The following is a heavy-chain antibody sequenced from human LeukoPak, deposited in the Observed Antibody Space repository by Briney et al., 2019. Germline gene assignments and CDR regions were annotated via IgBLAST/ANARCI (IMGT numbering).Heavy chain of an antibody. J-gene: IGHJ4*02. V-gene: IGHV4-4*07. CDR1: GVSISGYY. CDR3: ARLRGQGFDS. CDR2: IYTSGST. Sequence: PSETLSLTCTVSGVSISGYYWSWIRQPAGKGLEWIGRIYTSGSTNYNPSLKSRVTMSIDTSKNQFSLKLSSVTAADTAIYYCARLRGQGFDSWGQGTLVTVSS.